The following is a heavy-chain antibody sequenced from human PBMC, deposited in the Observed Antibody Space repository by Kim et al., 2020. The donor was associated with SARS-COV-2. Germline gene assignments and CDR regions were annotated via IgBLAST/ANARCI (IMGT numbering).Heavy chain of an antibody. CDR1: GFTFTSRA. V-gene: IGHV3-23*01. Sequence: GGSLRLSCVASGFTFTSRAMSWVRQSPVKGLEWVASINYGGNPYYANSAKGRFTTSRDITKDTPYLQMNSLRADDTALDYCATDHPSNGCSAFDSWGQGT. D-gene: IGHD6-19*01. CDR3: ATDHPSNGCSAFDS. J-gene: IGHJ4*02. CDR2: INYGGNP.